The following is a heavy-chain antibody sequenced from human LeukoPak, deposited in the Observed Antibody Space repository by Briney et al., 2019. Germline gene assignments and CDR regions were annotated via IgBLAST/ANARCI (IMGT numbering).Heavy chain of an antibody. CDR2: IYYSGRT. D-gene: IGHD2-15*01. J-gene: IGHJ6*02. Sequence: PSETLSLTCTVSGGSISSGGYYWSWIRQHPGKGLEWIGCIYYSGRTYYNPSLKSRVTISVDTSKNQFSLKLSSVTAADTAVYYCARARGRESTMEYGMDVWGQGTTVTVSS. CDR1: GGSISSGGYY. CDR3: ARARGRESTMEYGMDV. V-gene: IGHV4-31*03.